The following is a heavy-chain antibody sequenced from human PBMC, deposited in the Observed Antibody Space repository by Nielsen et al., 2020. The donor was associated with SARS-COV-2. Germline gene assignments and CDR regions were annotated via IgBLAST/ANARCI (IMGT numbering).Heavy chain of an antibody. Sequence: GGSLRLSCAASGFTFSSYAMHWVRQAPGKGLEWVAVISYDGSNKYYADSVKGRFTISRDNSKNTLYLQMNSLRAEDTAVYYCARAKGGSGNNSDYGGQGTLVTVSS. CDR2: ISYDGSNK. D-gene: IGHD3-10*01. J-gene: IGHJ4*02. CDR1: GFTFSSYA. CDR3: ARAKGGSGNNSDY. V-gene: IGHV3-30-3*01.